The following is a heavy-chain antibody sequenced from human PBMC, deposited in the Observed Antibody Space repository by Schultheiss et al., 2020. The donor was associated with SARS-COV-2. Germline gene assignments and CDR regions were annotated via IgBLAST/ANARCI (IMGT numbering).Heavy chain of an antibody. J-gene: IGHJ3*02. CDR1: GGSISSSSYY. CDR2: IYYSGST. CDR3: ASSRYCSGGSCYEDAFDI. Sequence: SETLSLTCTVSGGSISSSSYYWGWIRQPPGKGLEWIGSIYYSGSTYYNPSLKSRVTISVDTSKNQFSLKLSSVTAADTAVYYCASSRYCSGGSCYEDAFDIWGQGTMVTVSS. D-gene: IGHD2-15*01. V-gene: IGHV4-39*01.